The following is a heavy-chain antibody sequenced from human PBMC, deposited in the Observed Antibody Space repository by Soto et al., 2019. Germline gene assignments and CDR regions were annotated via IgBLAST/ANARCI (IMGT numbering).Heavy chain of an antibody. J-gene: IGHJ4*02. CDR3: AKDREASGYWTFAGDY. CDR2: ITGSGATT. CDR1: GFTFSSYA. D-gene: IGHD3-22*01. V-gene: IGHV3-23*01. Sequence: GGSLRLSCAASGFTFSSYAMSWVRQAPGKGLEWVSSITGSGATTYYADSVKGRFTISRDNSKNTLYLQMNSLRAEDTAIYYCAKDREASGYWTFAGDYWGQGTLVTVSS.